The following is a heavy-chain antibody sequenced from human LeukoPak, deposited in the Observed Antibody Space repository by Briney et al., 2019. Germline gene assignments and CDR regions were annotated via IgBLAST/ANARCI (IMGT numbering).Heavy chain of an antibody. V-gene: IGHV1-8*01. CDR1: GYTFTTYD. CDR3: ARGPNKSDGGNSGSAWFDP. J-gene: IGHJ5*02. CDR2: MNPNSGNT. D-gene: IGHD4-23*01. Sequence: ASVKVSWKASGYTFTTYDINWVRQATGQGLEWMGWMNPNSGNTGYAQKFQGRVTMTRNTSISTAYMELSSLRSEDTAVYYCARGPNKSDGGNSGSAWFDPWGQGTLVTVSS.